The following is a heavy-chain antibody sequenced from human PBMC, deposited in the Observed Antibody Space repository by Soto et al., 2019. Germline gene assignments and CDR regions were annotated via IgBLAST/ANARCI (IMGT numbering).Heavy chain of an antibody. CDR1: GGSFSSGGYY. CDR3: ARVPSP. CDR2: IYYSGST. Sequence: SETLSLTCTVFGGSFSSGGYYWSWIRQHPGKGLEWIGYIYYSGSTYYSPSLKSRVTMSIDTSKNQFSLKLSSVTAADTAVYYCARVPSPWGQGTLVTVSS. V-gene: IGHV4-31*03. J-gene: IGHJ5*02.